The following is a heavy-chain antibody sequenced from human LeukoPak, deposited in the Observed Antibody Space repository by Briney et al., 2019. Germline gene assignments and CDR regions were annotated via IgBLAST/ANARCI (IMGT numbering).Heavy chain of an antibody. Sequence: QTGGSLRLSCAASGFTFSNYWMSWVRQAPGKGLEWVANIKQDGGEKYYVDSVKGRFTISRDNAMNSLCLQMNSLKAEDTAVYYCAPNRDLRYWGQGTLVSVSS. CDR3: APNRDLRY. D-gene: IGHD2-21*02. J-gene: IGHJ4*02. CDR1: GFTFSNYW. V-gene: IGHV3-7*01. CDR2: IKQDGGEK.